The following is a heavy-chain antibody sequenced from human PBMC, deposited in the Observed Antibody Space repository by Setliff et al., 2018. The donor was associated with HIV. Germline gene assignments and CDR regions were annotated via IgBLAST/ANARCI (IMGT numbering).Heavy chain of an antibody. CDR2: MSYDGNNK. D-gene: IGHD2-2*01. Sequence: PGGSLRLSCAASGFPFSTYSMHWVRQAPGKGLEWVAVMSYDGNNKYYADSVKGRFTISRDNSKNTLFLQMNSLRPEDTAVYYCAKDIVVVPAAILSNDYWGQGTLVTVSS. CDR1: GFPFSTYS. J-gene: IGHJ4*02. V-gene: IGHV3-30*04. CDR3: AKDIVVVPAAILSNDY.